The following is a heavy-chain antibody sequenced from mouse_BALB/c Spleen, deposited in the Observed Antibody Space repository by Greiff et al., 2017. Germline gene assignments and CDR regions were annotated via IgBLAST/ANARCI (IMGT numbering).Heavy chain of an antibody. Sequence: DVKLVESGGGLVKPGGSLKLSCAASGFTFSSYAMSWVRQSPEKRLEWVAEISSGGSYTYYPDTVTGRFTISRDNAKNTLYLEMSSLRSEDTAMYYCAREGTTMITTGHYYAMDYWGQGTSVTVSS. J-gene: IGHJ4*01. D-gene: IGHD2-4*01. V-gene: IGHV5-9-4*01. CDR2: ISSGGSYT. CDR3: AREGTTMITTGHYYAMDY. CDR1: GFTFSSYA.